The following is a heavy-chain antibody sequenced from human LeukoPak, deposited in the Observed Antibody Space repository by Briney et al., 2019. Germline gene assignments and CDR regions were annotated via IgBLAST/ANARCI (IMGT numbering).Heavy chain of an antibody. D-gene: IGHD2-15*01. J-gene: IGHJ5*02. Sequence: PGGSLRLSCAASGFTFSSYSMNWVRQAPGKGLEWVSSISSGSSYIYYADSVKGRFTISRDNAKNSLYLQMNSLRAEDTAVYYCARDRHIGYCSGGSCPNWFDPWGQGTLVTVSS. CDR3: ARDRHIGYCSGGSCPNWFDP. V-gene: IGHV3-21*01. CDR1: GFTFSSYS. CDR2: ISSGSSYI.